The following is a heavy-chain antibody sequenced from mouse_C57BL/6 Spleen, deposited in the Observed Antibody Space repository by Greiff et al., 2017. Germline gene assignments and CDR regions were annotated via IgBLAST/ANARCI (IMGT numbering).Heavy chain of an antibody. J-gene: IGHJ1*03. CDR3: AREVNYYGSSYRYFDV. Sequence: VQLQQSGAELARPGASVKLSCKASGYTFTSYGISWVKQRTGQGLEWIGEIYPRSGNTYYNEKFKGKATLTADKSSSTAYMELRSLTSEDSAVYFCAREVNYYGSSYRYFDVWGTGTTVTVSS. CDR2: IYPRSGNT. D-gene: IGHD1-1*01. V-gene: IGHV1-81*01. CDR1: GYTFTSYG.